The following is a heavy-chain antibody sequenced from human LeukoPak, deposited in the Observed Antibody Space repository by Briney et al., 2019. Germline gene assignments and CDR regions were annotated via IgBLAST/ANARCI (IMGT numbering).Heavy chain of an antibody. D-gene: IGHD2-15*01. CDR1: GFTFSSYG. Sequence: PGGSLRLSCAASGFTFSSYGMHWVRQAPGKGLEWVAFIRYDGSNKYYADSVKGRFTISRDNSKNTLYLQMNSLRAEDTALYYCARGGSSYSRFDYWGQGTLVTVAS. J-gene: IGHJ4*02. V-gene: IGHV3-30*02. CDR2: IRYDGSNK. CDR3: ARGGSSYSRFDY.